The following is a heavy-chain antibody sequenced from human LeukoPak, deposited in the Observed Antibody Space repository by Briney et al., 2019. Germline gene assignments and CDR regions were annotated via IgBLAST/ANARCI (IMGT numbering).Heavy chain of an antibody. Sequence: SETLSLTCAVYGGSFSGYYWSWIRQPPGKGLEWIGEINHSGSTNYNPSLKSRVTISVDTSKNQFSLKLSSVTAADTAVYYSAREDFRWRITMVRGVSPSFDILGQGTMVTVSS. D-gene: IGHD3-10*01. CDR3: AREDFRWRITMVRGVSPSFDI. CDR2: INHSGST. V-gene: IGHV4-34*01. CDR1: GGSFSGYY. J-gene: IGHJ3*02.